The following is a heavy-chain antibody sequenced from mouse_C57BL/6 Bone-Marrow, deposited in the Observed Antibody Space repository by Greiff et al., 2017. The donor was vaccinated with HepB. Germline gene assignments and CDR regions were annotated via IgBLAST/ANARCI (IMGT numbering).Heavy chain of an antibody. CDR3: ARDFHYYGSLDY. D-gene: IGHD1-1*01. Sequence: QVHVKQSGAELARPGASVKLSCKASGYTFTSYGISWVKQRTGQGLEWIGEIYPRSGNTYYNEKFKGKATLTADKSSSTAYMELRSLTSEDSAVYFCARDFHYYGSLDYWGQGTTLTVSS. CDR1: GYTFTSYG. J-gene: IGHJ2*01. V-gene: IGHV1-81*01. CDR2: IYPRSGNT.